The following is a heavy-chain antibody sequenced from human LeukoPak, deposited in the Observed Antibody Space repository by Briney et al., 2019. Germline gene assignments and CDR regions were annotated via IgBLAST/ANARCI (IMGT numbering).Heavy chain of an antibody. CDR3: ARVLQGLAY. Sequence: PSQTLSLTCTVSGGSISSSSYYWGWIRQPPGKGLEWIGSIYYSGSTYYNPSLKSRVTISVDTSKNQFSLKLSSVTAADTAVYYCARVLQGLAYWGQGTLVTVSS. CDR1: GGSISSSSYY. V-gene: IGHV4-39*07. J-gene: IGHJ4*02. CDR2: IYYSGST. D-gene: IGHD2-15*01.